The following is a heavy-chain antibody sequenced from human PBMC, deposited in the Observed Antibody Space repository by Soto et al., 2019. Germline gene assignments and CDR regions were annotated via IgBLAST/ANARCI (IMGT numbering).Heavy chain of an antibody. Sequence: QVQLQESGPGLVKPSETLSLTCTVSGGSISSYYWSWIRQPPGKGLEWIGYIYYSGSTNNNPPLKSRVTITVDTSKNQLSLKLSSVTAADTAVYYCARRYGHHFDYWGQGTLVTVSS. D-gene: IGHD4-17*01. J-gene: IGHJ4*02. CDR1: GGSISSYY. CDR2: IYYSGST. V-gene: IGHV4-59*08. CDR3: ARRYGHHFDY.